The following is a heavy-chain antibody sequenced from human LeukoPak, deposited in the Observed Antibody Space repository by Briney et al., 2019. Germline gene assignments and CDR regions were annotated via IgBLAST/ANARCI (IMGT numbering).Heavy chain of an antibody. CDR3: ASLNGRVFDY. D-gene: IGHD1-26*01. V-gene: IGHV4-38-2*01. CDR1: GSSNSSGHY. J-gene: IGHJ4*02. Sequence: PETLSLTCGASGSSNSSGHYWGWIRQPPGKGLEWIGSVSHSGTPHYNPSLKSRLTISVDTSENQFSLKLTSVTAADTAVYDCASLNGRVFDYWGQGTLVTVSS. CDR2: VSHSGTP.